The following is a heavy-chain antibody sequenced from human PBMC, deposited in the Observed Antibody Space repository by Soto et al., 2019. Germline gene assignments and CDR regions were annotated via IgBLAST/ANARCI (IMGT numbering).Heavy chain of an antibody. D-gene: IGHD6-13*01. Sequence: QVQLVQSGAEVKKPGSSVKVSCKASGDTFSSYTISWVRQAPGQGLEWMVRIIPILGIANSAQKFQGRATNTANKSTDTAYMGMSSLRSGDTAVYYCARCPPGEFIADGAAHSWFASGG. CDR1: GDTFSSYT. J-gene: IGHJ5*01. V-gene: IGHV1-69*02. CDR3: ARCPPGEFIADGAAHSWFAS. CDR2: IIPILGIA.